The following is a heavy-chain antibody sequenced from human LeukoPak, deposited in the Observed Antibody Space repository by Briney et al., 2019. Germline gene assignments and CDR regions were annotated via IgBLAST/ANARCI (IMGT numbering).Heavy chain of an antibody. Sequence: SETLSLTCAVYGGSFSGYYWSWIRQPPGKGLEWIGEINHSGSTNYNPSLKSRVTISVDTSKNQFSLKLSSVTAADTAVYYCARAGGSYFDWFGWFDPWGQGTLVTVSS. CDR1: GGSFSGYY. CDR2: INHSGST. D-gene: IGHD1-26*01. V-gene: IGHV4-34*01. J-gene: IGHJ5*02. CDR3: ARAGGSYFDWFGWFDP.